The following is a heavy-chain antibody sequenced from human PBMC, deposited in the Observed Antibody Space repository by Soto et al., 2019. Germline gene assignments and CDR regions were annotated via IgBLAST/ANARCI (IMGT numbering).Heavy chain of an antibody. J-gene: IGHJ6*02. V-gene: IGHV1-18*01. CDR1: GYTFTSYG. CDR2: ISAYNGNT. CDR3: ARDGAVATISSLDYYYGMDV. Sequence: QVQLVQSGAEVKKPGASVKVSCKASGYTFTSYGISWVRQAAGQGLEWMGWISAYNGNTNYAQKLQGRVTITTDTSTSTAYMELRSLRSDDTAVYYCARDGAVATISSLDYYYGMDVWGQGTTVTVSS. D-gene: IGHD5-12*01.